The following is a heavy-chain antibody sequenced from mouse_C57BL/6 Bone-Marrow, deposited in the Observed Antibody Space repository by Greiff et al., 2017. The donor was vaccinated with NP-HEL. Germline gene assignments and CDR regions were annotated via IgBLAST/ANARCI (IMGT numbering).Heavy chain of an antibody. Sequence: EVKLVESGAELVRPGASVKLSCTASGFNIKDDYMHWVKQRPEQGLEWIGWIDPENGDTEYASKFQGKATITADTSSNTAYLQLSSLTSEDTAVYYCTTELGSYWGQGTTLTVSS. CDR1: GFNIKDDY. V-gene: IGHV14-4*01. CDR3: TTELGSY. J-gene: IGHJ2*01. D-gene: IGHD4-1*01. CDR2: IDPENGDT.